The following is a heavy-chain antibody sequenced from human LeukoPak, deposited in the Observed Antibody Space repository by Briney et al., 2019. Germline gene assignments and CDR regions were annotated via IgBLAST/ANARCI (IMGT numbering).Heavy chain of an antibody. J-gene: IGHJ6*03. Sequence: GGSLRLSCAASGFTFSSYGMHWVRQAPGKALEWVAVISYDGSNKYYADSVKGRFTISRDNSKNTLYLQMNSLRAEDTAVYYCAKGSGEFSIFGVATHYYYMDVWGKGTTVTVSS. CDR3: AKGSGEFSIFGVATHYYYMDV. CDR2: ISYDGSNK. CDR1: GFTFSSYG. D-gene: IGHD3-3*01. V-gene: IGHV3-30*18.